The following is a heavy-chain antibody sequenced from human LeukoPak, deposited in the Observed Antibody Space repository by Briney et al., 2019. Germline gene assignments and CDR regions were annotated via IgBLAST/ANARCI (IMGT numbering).Heavy chain of an antibody. CDR2: IIPIFGTA. CDR3: ARGDSVPLGGGNLLRVLYFHD. Sequence: SVKVSCKASGGTFSSYAISWVRQAPGQGLEWMGGIIPIFGTANYAQKFQGRVTITADKSTSTAYMELSSLRSEDTALYYCARGDSVPLGGGNLLRVLYFHDWGQGTLVAVSS. D-gene: IGHD4-23*01. CDR1: GGTFSSYA. J-gene: IGHJ1*01. V-gene: IGHV1-69*06.